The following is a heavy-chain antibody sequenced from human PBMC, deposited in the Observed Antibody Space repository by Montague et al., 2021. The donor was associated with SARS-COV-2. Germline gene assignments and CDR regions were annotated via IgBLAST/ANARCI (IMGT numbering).Heavy chain of an antibody. CDR3: ERSSAPSITIFGVSNTYWYYDR. J-gene: IGHJ2*01. D-gene: IGHD3-3*01. CDR2: IYYSGST. CDR1: GGSISSGGYY. Sequence: TLSLTCTVSGGSISSGGYYWSWIRQHPGKGLEWIGYIYYSGSTYYXXXLKSRVTISVDTSKNQFSLKLSSVTAADTAVYYCERSSAPSITIFGVSNTYWYYDRWGRGTLVTVSS. V-gene: IGHV4-31*03.